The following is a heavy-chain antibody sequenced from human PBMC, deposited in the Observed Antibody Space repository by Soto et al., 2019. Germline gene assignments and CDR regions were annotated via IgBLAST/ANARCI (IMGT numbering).Heavy chain of an antibody. CDR3: ARDPSSAYRYGKNGVDP. CDR1: GGTFSSYA. D-gene: IGHD5-18*01. V-gene: IGHV1-69*06. J-gene: IGHJ5*02. CDR2: IIPIFGTA. Sequence: SVKVSCKASGGTFSSYAISSVRQAPGQGLEWMGGIIPIFGTANYAQKFQGRVTITADKSTSTAYMELSSLRSEDTAVYYCARDPSSAYRYGKNGVDPGGEGSLVTGS.